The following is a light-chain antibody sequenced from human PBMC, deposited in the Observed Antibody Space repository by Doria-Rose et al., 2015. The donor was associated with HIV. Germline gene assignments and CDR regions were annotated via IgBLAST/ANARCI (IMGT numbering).Light chain of an antibody. CDR1: QSFSSTY. Sequence: TQSPGALSLSPGERATLSCRASQSFSSTYLAWYQQKPGQAPSLLIYDGSTRATGISDRFNASGSGTDFTLTINRLEPEDFALYYCHQYGTSWTFGQGTKVEI. CDR2: DGS. CDR3: HQYGTSWT. J-gene: IGKJ1*01. V-gene: IGKV3-20*01.